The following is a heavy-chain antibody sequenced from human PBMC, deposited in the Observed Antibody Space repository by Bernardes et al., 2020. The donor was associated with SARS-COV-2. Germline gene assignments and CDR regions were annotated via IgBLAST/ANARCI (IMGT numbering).Heavy chain of an antibody. CDR1: GFTFTTCA. Sequence: GGSLRLSCAASGFTFTTCAMSWVRQAPGKGLEWVSGITGSGGSTYYADFVKGRFTISRDNSKNMEYLQMNSLSAEDTAVYFCAKANWSYLADYFDSWGQGTVVTVSS. D-gene: IGHD1-7*01. J-gene: IGHJ4*02. CDR3: AKANWSYLADYFDS. V-gene: IGHV3-23*01. CDR2: ITGSGGST.